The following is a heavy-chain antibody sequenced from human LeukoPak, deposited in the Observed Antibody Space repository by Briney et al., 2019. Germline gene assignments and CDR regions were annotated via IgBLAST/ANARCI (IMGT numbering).Heavy chain of an antibody. CDR1: GFTFSSYE. V-gene: IGHV3-48*03. CDR3: ARESEGGWVDY. J-gene: IGHJ4*02. CDR2: ISSSGSTI. Sequence: GGSLRLSCAASGFTFSSYEMNWVRQAPGKGLEWVSYISSSGSTIYYADSVKGRFTISRDNAKNSLYLQMNSLRAEDTAVYYCARESEGGWVDYWGQGTLVTVSP. D-gene: IGHD6-19*01.